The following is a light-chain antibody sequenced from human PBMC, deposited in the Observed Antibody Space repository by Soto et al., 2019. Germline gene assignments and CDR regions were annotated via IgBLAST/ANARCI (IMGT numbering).Light chain of an antibody. J-gene: IGKJ1*01. V-gene: IGKV1-5*03. CDR2: KAS. Sequence: DIQMTQSPSTLSASVGDRVTITCRASQYISTWLAWYHQKPGKAPKLLIYKASSLQSGVPSRFRGSGSGTEFTLTISSLQPDDFANYYCQQYNTYPWTFGQGTKVEIK. CDR1: QYISTW. CDR3: QQYNTYPWT.